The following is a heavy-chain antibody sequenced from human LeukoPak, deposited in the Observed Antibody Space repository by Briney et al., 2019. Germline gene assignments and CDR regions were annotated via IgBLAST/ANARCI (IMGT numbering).Heavy chain of an antibody. D-gene: IGHD6-19*01. J-gene: IGHJ4*02. CDR1: GFTFDDYA. CDR3: AKSVAYSSDWSSFDY. Sequence: GGSLRLSCAASGFTFDDYAMHWVRQAPGKGLEWVSVISWNSGSIGYADSVKGRFTISRDNAKNSLYLQMNSLRAEDTALYYCAKSVAYSSDWSSFDYWGQGTLVTVSS. V-gene: IGHV3-9*01. CDR2: ISWNSGSI.